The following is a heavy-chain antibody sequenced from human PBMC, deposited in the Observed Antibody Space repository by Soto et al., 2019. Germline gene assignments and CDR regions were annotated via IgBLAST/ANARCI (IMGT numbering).Heavy chain of an antibody. D-gene: IGHD5-18*01. CDR1: GYTFTSYG. V-gene: IGHV1-18*01. Sequence: GASVKVSCKASGYTFTSYGISWVRQAPGQGLEWMGWINASSGSTNYAQKFQGWVTMTRDTSASTAYMELSSLRSEDTAVYYCASIVTGWPRNSLDVWGQGTTVTVSS. J-gene: IGHJ6*02. CDR3: ASIVTGWPRNSLDV. CDR2: INASSGST.